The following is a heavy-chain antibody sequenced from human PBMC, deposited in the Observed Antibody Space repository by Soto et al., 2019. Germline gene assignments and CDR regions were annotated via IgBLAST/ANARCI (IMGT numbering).Heavy chain of an antibody. V-gene: IGHV4-39*01. CDR2: IYYSGST. D-gene: IGHD3-3*01. J-gene: IGHJ5*02. Sequence: SDTLSLTSTATGDSITSTDYYWGWIRQPPGKGLEWVASIYYSGSTYHNPSLKSRVTISVDTSKNQFSLKVTSVTAADKAVYYCARHWRTGYSTVFGVVMGSFDPWGQGTLVTVSS. CDR3: ARHWRTGYSTVFGVVMGSFDP. CDR1: GDSITSTDYY.